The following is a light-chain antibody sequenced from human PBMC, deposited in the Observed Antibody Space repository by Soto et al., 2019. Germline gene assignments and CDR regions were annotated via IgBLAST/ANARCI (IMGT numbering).Light chain of an antibody. Sequence: DIQMTQSPSTLSASVGDRVTITCRASQSISSWLAWYQQKPGKAPKLLIYKASSLESGVPSRFSGSGSGTEFTLTIISLHPDDFATYYCQQYNSYSLPFTFGPGTKVDIK. CDR1: QSISSW. J-gene: IGKJ3*01. CDR3: QQYNSYSLPFT. V-gene: IGKV1-5*03. CDR2: KAS.